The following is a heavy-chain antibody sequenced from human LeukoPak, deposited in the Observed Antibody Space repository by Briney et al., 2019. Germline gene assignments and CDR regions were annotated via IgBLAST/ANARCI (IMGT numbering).Heavy chain of an antibody. CDR2: ISFSVNTK. CDR3: ANNLVSAAGDH. D-gene: IGHD6-25*01. J-gene: IGHJ4*02. Sequence: GGSLRLSCAASGFTFSDYSMNWVRQAPGKGLEWVSYISFSVNTKYYGDSVKGRFTISRDNAKNSLYLHMDSLRAEDTAVYYCANNLVSAAGDHWGQGTLVSVSS. CDR1: GFTFSDYS. V-gene: IGHV3-48*04.